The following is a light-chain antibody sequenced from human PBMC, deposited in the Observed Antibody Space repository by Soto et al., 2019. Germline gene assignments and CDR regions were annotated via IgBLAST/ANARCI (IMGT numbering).Light chain of an antibody. CDR3: QQYGSSPSIT. CDR1: QSVSSSY. CDR2: GAS. J-gene: IGKJ5*01. V-gene: IGKV3-20*01. Sequence: EIVLTQSPGTLSLSPGERATLSCRASQSVSSSYLAWYQQKPGQAPRLLIYGASSRATGIPDRFSGSGSGTDVTLTISRLEPEVFAVYYCQQYGSSPSITFGQGTRLEIK.